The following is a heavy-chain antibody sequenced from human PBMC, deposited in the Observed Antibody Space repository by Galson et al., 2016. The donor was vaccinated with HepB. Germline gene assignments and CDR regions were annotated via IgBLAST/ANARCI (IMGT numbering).Heavy chain of an antibody. CDR1: GLSFSYVW. V-gene: IGHV3-15*01. D-gene: IGHD2-21*01. J-gene: IGHJ4*02. CDR2: IKSKTDGGTI. CDR3: RVVVSPQGVDY. Sequence: SLRLSCAASGLSFSYVWMSWVRQAPGKGLEWVGRIKSKTDGGTIDYAAPVKGRFSISRDDSKMTVYLQMNSLKTEDTGVYYCRVVVSPQGVDYWGQGTLVTVSS.